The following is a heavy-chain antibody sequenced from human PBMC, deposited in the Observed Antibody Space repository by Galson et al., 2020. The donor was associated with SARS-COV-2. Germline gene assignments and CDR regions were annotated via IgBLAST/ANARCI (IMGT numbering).Heavy chain of an antibody. CDR1: GFSLSTGLMS. CDR2: IDWGDDK. J-gene: IGHJ4*02. Sequence: SGPTLVKPTQTLTLTCTFSGFSLSTGLMSVSWIRQPPGRALEWLARIDWGDDKYYSPSLKTRLTISKDTSKNQVVLTMTNVDPADTATYYCARIFDPRYDSGWYFEYWGQGTLVTVSS. CDR3: ARIFDPRYDSGWYFEY. D-gene: IGHD6-19*01. V-gene: IGHV2-70*11.